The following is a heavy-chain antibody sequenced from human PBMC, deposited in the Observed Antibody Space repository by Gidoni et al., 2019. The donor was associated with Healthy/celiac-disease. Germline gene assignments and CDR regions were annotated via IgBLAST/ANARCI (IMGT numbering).Heavy chain of an antibody. CDR2: ISGSGGST. D-gene: IGHD6-13*01. CDR1: GFPFSSHS. V-gene: IGHV3-23*01. Sequence: EVQLLESGGGLVQPGGSLRLPLSASGFPFSSHSLCLVRSAPGKGWGRQAPGKGLEWVSAISGSGGSTYYADSVKGRFTISRDNSKNTLYLQMNSLRAEDTAVYYCAKDPSPRIALMLYGMDVWGQGTTVTVSS. J-gene: IGHJ6*02. CDR3: AKDPSPRIALMLYGMDV.